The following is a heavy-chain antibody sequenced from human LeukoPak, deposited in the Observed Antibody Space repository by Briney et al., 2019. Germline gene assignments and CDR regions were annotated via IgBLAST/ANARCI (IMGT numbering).Heavy chain of an antibody. Sequence: SETLSLTCTVSGGSISSGSYYWSWIRQPPGNGLELIGEINHSGSTNYNPSLKSRVTISVDTSKNQFSLKLSSVTAADTAVYYCAKDCGGSSPLPNWFDPWGQGTLVTVSS. V-gene: IGHV4-39*07. CDR1: GGSISSGSYY. CDR2: INHSGST. J-gene: IGHJ5*02. CDR3: AKDCGGSSPLPNWFDP. D-gene: IGHD2-15*01.